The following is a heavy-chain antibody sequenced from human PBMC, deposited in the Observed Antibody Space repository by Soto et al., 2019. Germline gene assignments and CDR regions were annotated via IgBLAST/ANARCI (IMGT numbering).Heavy chain of an antibody. CDR2: VSIGGST. V-gene: IGHV3-23*01. Sequence: SLRLSCAASGFTFSSYAMGWVRQGPGKGLEWVAVVSIGGSTHYADSVRGRFTISRDNSKNTMYLQMNSLTAEDTAVYYCARSYKSGWYYFDYWGQGTLVT. CDR3: ARSYKSGWYYFDY. J-gene: IGHJ4*02. D-gene: IGHD6-19*01. CDR1: GFTFSSYA.